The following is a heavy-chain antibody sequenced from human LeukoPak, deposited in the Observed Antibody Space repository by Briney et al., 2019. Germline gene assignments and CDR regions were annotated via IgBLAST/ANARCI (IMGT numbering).Heavy chain of an antibody. CDR3: ARGWDSGSYYEIDDAFDI. CDR1: GGSLSGYY. Sequence: KPSETLSLTRAVSGGSLSGYYWSWSRHPPRQGPGLNWEINHSWSTNNNPSLKRRVTISVDTSKNQFSLKLSSVTAADTAVYYCARGWDSGSYYEIDDAFDIWGQGTMVTVSS. CDR2: INHSWST. J-gene: IGHJ3*02. D-gene: IGHD1-26*01. V-gene: IGHV4-34*01.